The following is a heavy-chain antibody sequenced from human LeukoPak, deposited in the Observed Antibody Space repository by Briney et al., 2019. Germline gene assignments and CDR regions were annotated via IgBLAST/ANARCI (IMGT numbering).Heavy chain of an antibody. Sequence: GGSLRLSCAASGFTFTTYWMGWVRQAPGKGLEWVSVISDSGGRIYYADSVKGRFTISRDNSKNTLYLHMNSLRAEDTAVYYCAKVLIWTYGSGNYYKGAFDIWGQGTMVTVFS. CDR3: AKVLIWTYGSGNYYKGAFDI. V-gene: IGHV3-23*01. CDR1: GFTFTTYW. D-gene: IGHD3-10*01. CDR2: ISDSGGRI. J-gene: IGHJ3*02.